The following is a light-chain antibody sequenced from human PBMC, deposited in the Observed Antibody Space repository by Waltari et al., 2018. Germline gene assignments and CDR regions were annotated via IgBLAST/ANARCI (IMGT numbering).Light chain of an antibody. V-gene: IGKV2-30*02. CDR2: KVS. Sequence: DVVMTQSPRSLPVTLGQPASISCRSSQSIVHSDGDTYLQWFPQRPGQSPRRLINKVSERDPGVPDRFSGSGSGTDFTLEISTVEAEDVGVYYCMQSTHWPPWTFGQGTKVEIK. J-gene: IGKJ1*01. CDR1: QSIVHSDGDTY. CDR3: MQSTHWPPWT.